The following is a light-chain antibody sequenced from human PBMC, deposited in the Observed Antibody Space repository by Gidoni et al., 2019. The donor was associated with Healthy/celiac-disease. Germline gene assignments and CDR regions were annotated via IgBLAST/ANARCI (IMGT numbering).Light chain of an antibody. CDR1: QSISSY. CDR2: AAS. J-gene: IGKJ1*01. CDR3: QQSYSTAWT. Sequence: DLHMTQSLPPLSASVGDRVTITCRASQSISSYLNWYQQKPGKAPKLLIYAASSLQSGVPSRFRGSGSGTDFTLTISSLQPEDFATYYCQQSYSTAWTFGHGTKVEFK. V-gene: IGKV1-39*01.